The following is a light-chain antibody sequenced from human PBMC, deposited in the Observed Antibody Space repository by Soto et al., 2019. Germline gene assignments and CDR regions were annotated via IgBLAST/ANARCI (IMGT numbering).Light chain of an antibody. CDR2: GAS. J-gene: IGKJ1*01. V-gene: IGKV3-20*01. CDR1: QSVSSSY. Sequence: EIVLTQSPGTLSLSPGERATLSCRASQSVSSSYLAWYQQKPGQAPRLLIYGASSRATGIPDRFSGSGSGTDFTLTISRLELEDFTVYYCQQYGSSFFGQGTKVEI. CDR3: QQYGSSF.